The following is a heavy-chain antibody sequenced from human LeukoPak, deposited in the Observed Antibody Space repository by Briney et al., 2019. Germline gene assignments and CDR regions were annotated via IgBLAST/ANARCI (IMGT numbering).Heavy chain of an antibody. J-gene: IGHJ4*02. CDR3: ARGVGENGFDY. V-gene: IGHV3-7*01. CDR2: IKQDGSEK. CDR1: GFTFSNYW. D-gene: IGHD4-17*01. Sequence: GGSLRLSRAASGFTFSNYWMSWVRQAPGKGLEWVANIKQDGSEKYYVDSVKGRFTISRDNAKNSLYLQMNSLRAEDTAVYYCARGVGENGFDYWGQGTLVTVSS.